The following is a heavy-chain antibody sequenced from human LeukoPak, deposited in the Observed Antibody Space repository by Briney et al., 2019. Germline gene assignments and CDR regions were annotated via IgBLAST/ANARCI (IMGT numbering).Heavy chain of an antibody. J-gene: IGHJ4*02. CDR3: ARIITGTVALDY. D-gene: IGHD1-14*01. V-gene: IGHV4-59*08. CDR2: IFYVGST. Sequence: ETPSLTRTVSGGSISGNYWSWIRQPLGKGLGWIGYIFYVGSTIYNPSLKSRVTISVDTSKSQFSLQLSSVTAADTAVYYCARIITGTVALDYWGQGTLVTVSS. CDR1: GGSISGNY.